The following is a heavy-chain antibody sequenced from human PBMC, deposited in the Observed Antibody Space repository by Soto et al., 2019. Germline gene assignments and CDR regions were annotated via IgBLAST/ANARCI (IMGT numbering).Heavy chain of an antibody. CDR1: GFTFDDYG. J-gene: IGHJ6*02. CDR3: ARDGPEYSSSWGIGYYYYGMDV. V-gene: IGHV3-20*04. Sequence: PGGSLSLSCAASGFTFDDYGMSWVRQAPGKGLEWVSGINWNGGSTGYADSVKGRFTISRDNAKNSLYLQMNSLRAEDTALYYCARDGPEYSSSWGIGYYYYGMDVWGQGTTVTVSS. CDR2: INWNGGST. D-gene: IGHD6-13*01.